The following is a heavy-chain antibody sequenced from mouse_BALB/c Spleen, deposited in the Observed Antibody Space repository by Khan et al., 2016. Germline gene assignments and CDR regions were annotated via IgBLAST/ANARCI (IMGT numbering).Heavy chain of an antibody. CDR1: GFSLTGFS. CDR3: ASYYEYDGGFAY. D-gene: IGHD2-4*01. V-gene: IGHV2-6-7*01. Sequence: VQLQESGPGLVAPSQSLSITCTVSGFSLTGFSVNWVRQPPGKALEWLGIIWGDGSTDYNSALKSRLSFNRDDSKSQVFLKMNSRQTDDTARYSCASYYEYDGGFAYWGQGTLVTVSA. CDR2: IWGDGST. J-gene: IGHJ3*01.